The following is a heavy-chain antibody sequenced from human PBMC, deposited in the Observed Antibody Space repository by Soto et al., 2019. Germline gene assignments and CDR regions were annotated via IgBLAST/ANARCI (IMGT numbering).Heavy chain of an antibody. V-gene: IGHV3-23*01. CDR2: VSGTGGSA. Sequence: EVQLLESGGGLVRPGGSLRLSCAASGFTFSSYAMTWVRQAPGKGLEWVSGVSGTGGSAYYADSVKGRFTISRDNSKNTLYLQMNSLRAEDTAVYYCAKNYGITMTGGWFDPWGQGTLVTVSS. CDR1: GFTFSSYA. J-gene: IGHJ5*02. CDR3: AKNYGITMTGGWFDP. D-gene: IGHD3-10*02.